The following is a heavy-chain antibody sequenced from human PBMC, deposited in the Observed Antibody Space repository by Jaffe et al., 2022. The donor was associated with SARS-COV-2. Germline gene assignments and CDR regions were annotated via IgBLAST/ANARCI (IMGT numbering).Heavy chain of an antibody. Sequence: EVQLVESGGGLVKPGGSLTLSCAASGFSFTKAWMSWVRQAPGKGLEWVGRIKSRTDGGTTDYAAPVKGRFAVSRDDSKNTLYLQMNSLKTEDTAVYYCTGDSSGYVDAFDIWGQGTVLTVSS. CDR3: TGDSSGYVDAFDI. CDR1: GFSFTKAW. J-gene: IGHJ3*02. V-gene: IGHV3-15*01. D-gene: IGHD3-22*01. CDR2: IKSRTDGGTT.